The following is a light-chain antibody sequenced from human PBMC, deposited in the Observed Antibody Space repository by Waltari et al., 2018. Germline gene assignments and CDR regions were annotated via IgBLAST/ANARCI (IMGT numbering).Light chain of an antibody. CDR3: QQYNDWPPSYT. CDR1: QSVRSN. V-gene: IGKV3-15*01. J-gene: IGKJ2*01. Sequence: GERVTLSCRASQSVRSNLAWYQQKPGQAPRLLIYGTSTRATGIPARFSGSGSGTEFILTITRVQSGDFAVYYCQQYNDWPPSYTFGQGTRLEIK. CDR2: GTS.